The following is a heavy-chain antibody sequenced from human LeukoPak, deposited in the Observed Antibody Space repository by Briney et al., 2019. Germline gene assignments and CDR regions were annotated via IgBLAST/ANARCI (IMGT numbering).Heavy chain of an antibody. J-gene: IGHJ4*02. Sequence: SETLSLTCAVYGGSFSGYYWSWIRQPPGKGLEWIGEINHSGSTNYNPSLKSRVTISVDTSKNQFSLKLSSVTAADTAVYYCARRGLSTYYHDSSGYRKFDYWGQGTLVTVSS. CDR2: INHSGST. CDR1: GGSFSGYY. CDR3: ARRGLSTYYHDSSGYRKFDY. V-gene: IGHV4-34*01. D-gene: IGHD3-22*01.